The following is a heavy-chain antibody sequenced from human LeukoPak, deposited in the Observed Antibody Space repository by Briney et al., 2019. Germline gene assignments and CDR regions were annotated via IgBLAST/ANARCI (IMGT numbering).Heavy chain of an antibody. J-gene: IGHJ4*02. Sequence: ASVKISCKASGYTFTSHYMHWVRQAPGQGLEWMGVIHPSGSSTNYAQKFQGRVTMTKDTSTTTVYIELNSLRSEDTAVYYCARMDMDIAMVTNYLDHWGQGTLVTVSS. D-gene: IGHD5-18*01. CDR2: IHPSGSST. V-gene: IGHV1-46*01. CDR1: GYTFTSHY. CDR3: ARMDMDIAMVTNYLDH.